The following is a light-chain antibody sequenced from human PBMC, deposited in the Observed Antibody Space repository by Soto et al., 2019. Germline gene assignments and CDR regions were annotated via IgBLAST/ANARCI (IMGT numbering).Light chain of an antibody. CDR3: QQASSFPLT. CDR1: QGISRW. V-gene: IGKV1-12*01. Sequence: DIQMTQSPSSVSASVGDRVTITCRASQGISRWLAWYQQKPGKAPKLLIYAASDLQGGVPSRFSGSGSGTEFTLTINSLHPEDFETYYCQQASSFPLTFGQGTRLEIK. J-gene: IGKJ5*01. CDR2: AAS.